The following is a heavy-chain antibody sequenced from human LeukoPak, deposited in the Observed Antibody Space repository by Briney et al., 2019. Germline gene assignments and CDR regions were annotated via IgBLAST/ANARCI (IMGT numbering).Heavy chain of an antibody. D-gene: IGHD6-19*01. CDR3: ARDHSSGWWGTENWFDP. CDR2: INHSGST. CDR1: GGSFSGYY. V-gene: IGHV4-34*01. Sequence: SETLSLTCAVYGGSFSGYYWSWIRQPPGKGLEWIGEINHSGSTNYNPSLKSRVTISVDTSKNQFSLKLSSVTAADTAVYYCARDHSSGWWGTENWFDPWGQGTLVTVSS. J-gene: IGHJ5*02.